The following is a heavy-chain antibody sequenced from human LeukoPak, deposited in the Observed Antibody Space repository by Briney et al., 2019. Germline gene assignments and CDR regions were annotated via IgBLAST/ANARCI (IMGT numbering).Heavy chain of an antibody. V-gene: IGHV1-18*01. J-gene: IGHJ5*02. Sequence: ASVKVSCKASGYTFTSYGISWVRQAPGQGLVWMGWISAYNGNTNYAQKLQGRVTMTTDTSTSTAYMELRSLRSDDTAVYYCAVTIFGVVIPFDPWGQGTLVTVSS. D-gene: IGHD3-3*01. CDR3: AVTIFGVVIPFDP. CDR1: GYTFTSYG. CDR2: ISAYNGNT.